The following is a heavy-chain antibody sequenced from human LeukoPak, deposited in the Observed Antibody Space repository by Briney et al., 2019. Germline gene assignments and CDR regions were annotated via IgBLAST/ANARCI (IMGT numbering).Heavy chain of an antibody. CDR1: GFTFSSYW. CDR3: AREYSGYFDARGFDY. Sequence: GGSLRLSCAASGFTFSSYWMSWVHQAPGKGLEWVANITQDGSEKYYVDSVKGRFTISRDNAKNSLYLQMNSLRAEDTAVYYCAREYSGYFDARGFDYWGQGTLVTVSS. D-gene: IGHD5-12*01. V-gene: IGHV3-7*01. J-gene: IGHJ4*02. CDR2: ITQDGSEK.